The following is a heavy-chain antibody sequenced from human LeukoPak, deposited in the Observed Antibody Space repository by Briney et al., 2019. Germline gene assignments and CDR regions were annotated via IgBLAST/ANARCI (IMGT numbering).Heavy chain of an antibody. V-gene: IGHV3-15*01. CDR2: IKSKTDGGTT. CDR3: TLGDFWSGYSNFDY. D-gene: IGHD3-3*01. J-gene: IGHJ4*02. Sequence: PGGSLRLSCAASGFTFSNAWMSWVRQAPGKGLEWVGRIKSKTDGGTTGYAAPVKGRFTISRDDSKNTLYLQMNSLKTEDTAVYYCTLGDFWSGYSNFDYWGQGTLVTVSS. CDR1: GFTFSNAW.